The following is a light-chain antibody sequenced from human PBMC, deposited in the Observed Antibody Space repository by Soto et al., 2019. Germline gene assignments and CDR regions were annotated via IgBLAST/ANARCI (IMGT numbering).Light chain of an antibody. J-gene: IGKJ5*01. Sequence: EFVLTQSPGTLSLCTGERATLSCRASQSVSNSYVAWYQQKSGQAPRLLIYDTSSRVTGIPDRFSGSGSGTDFTLTISRLEPEDFAVFYCQQYGTSEIIFCQGTRLEIK. CDR1: QSVSNSY. CDR2: DTS. V-gene: IGKV3-20*01. CDR3: QQYGTSEII.